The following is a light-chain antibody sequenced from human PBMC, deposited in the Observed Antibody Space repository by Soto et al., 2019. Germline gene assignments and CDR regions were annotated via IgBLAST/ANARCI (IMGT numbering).Light chain of an antibody. V-gene: IGLV2-11*01. CDR1: SRDVGGSNY. CDR3: CSYVGTDTYV. Sequence: QSALTQPRSVSGSPGQSVTISCTGTSRDVGGSNYVSWYQQHPGKAPELMIYDVTNRPSGVPDRFSGSKSGNPASLPTCGLHDEDEADYCYCSYVGTDTYVFGTGTKVTVL. CDR2: DVT. J-gene: IGLJ1*01.